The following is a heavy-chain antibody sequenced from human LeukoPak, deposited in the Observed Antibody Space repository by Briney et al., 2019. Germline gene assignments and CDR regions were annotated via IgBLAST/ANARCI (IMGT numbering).Heavy chain of an antibody. CDR2: ISTSGSRI. V-gene: IGHV3-48*04. CDR1: RFTFSTYS. J-gene: IGHJ4*02. D-gene: IGHD1-1*01. Sequence: GGSLRLSCAASRFTFSTYSMNWVRQTPGRGLEWVSYISTSGSRIDYADSVKGRFTISRDNAKNSLYLQMNSLRAEDTAMYYCAKDQQLEPFHYWGQGTLVTVSS. CDR3: AKDQQLEPFHY.